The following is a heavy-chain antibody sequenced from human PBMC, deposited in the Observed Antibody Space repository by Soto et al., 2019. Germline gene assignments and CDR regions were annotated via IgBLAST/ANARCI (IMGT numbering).Heavy chain of an antibody. CDR3: ARGVILWFGELSRRGGYHYYMDV. J-gene: IGHJ6*03. CDR2: INDSGNI. D-gene: IGHD3-10*01. Sequence: QVQLQQWGAWLLKASETLSLTCAVYGGSFSGYQWSWIRQTPGKGLEWIGEINDSGNINYNPSLKSRVTILLDTPKKQISLKLSSVTAADSAVYYCARGVILWFGELSRRGGYHYYMDVWGKGTTVTVSS. V-gene: IGHV4-34*01. CDR1: GGSFSGYQ.